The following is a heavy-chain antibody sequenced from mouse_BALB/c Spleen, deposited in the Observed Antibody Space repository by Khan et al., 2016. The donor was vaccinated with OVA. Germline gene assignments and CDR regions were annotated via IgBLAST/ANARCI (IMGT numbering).Heavy chain of an antibody. J-gene: IGHJ3*01. CDR2: IDPFNGST. D-gene: IGHD1-1*01. V-gene: IGHV1S135*01. Sequence: VQLQQSGPELMKPGASVKISCKASGYSFTTYYIHWVKQSHGKSLEWIGYIDPFNGSTTYNQKFKGKATLTVDKSSSTAYMHLSSLTSEDSAVFYDERHGTSSEFAYWGQGTLVTVSA. CDR3: ERHGTSSEFAY. CDR1: GYSFTTYY.